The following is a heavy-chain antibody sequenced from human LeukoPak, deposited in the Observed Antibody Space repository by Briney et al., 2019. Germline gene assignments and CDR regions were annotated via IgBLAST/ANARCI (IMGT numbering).Heavy chain of an antibody. J-gene: IGHJ4*02. V-gene: IGHV3-30*04. CDR3: ARADTAMVFDY. CDR1: GFTFSSYA. CDR2: ISYDGSNK. D-gene: IGHD5-18*01. Sequence: GRSLRLSCAASGFTFSSYAMHWVRQAPGKGPEWVAVISYDGSNKYYADSVKGRFTISRDNSKNTLYLQMNSLRAEDTAVYYCARADTAMVFDYWGQGTLVTVSS.